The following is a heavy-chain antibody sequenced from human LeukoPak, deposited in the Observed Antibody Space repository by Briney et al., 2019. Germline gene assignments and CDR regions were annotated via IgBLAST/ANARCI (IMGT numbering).Heavy chain of an antibody. J-gene: IGHJ3*02. CDR2: TNTDGSST. CDR1: GFTFSSYW. V-gene: IGHV3-74*01. Sequence: PGGSLRLSCAASGFTFSSYWMHWVRQAPGKGLVWVSGTNTDGSSTSYADSVKGRFTIARDNAKNTLYLQMNSLRAEDTAVYYCARDGSGSGYDDAFDIWGQGTMVTVSS. CDR3: ARDGSGSGYDDAFDI. D-gene: IGHD3-3*01.